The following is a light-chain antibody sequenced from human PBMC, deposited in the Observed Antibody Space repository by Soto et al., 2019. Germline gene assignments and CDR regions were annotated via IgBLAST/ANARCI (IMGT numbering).Light chain of an antibody. J-gene: IGLJ3*02. CDR2: EVN. CDR1: SSDIGAYNY. V-gene: IGLV2-8*01. CDR3: TSYGGRDNLM. Sequence: QSALTQPPSASGSPGQSVTISCTGTSSDIGAYNYVSWFQQHPGAAPKLIISEVNKRPSGVPDRFSGSKSGNTASLTVSGLQAEDEADYYCTSYGGRDNLMFGGGTKVTVL.